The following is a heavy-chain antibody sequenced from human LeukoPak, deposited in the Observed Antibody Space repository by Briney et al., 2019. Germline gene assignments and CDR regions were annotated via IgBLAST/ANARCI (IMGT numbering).Heavy chain of an antibody. CDR2: INPNSGGT. J-gene: IGHJ6*02. CDR3: AREGSYCSGGSCYGKDAHYYGMDV. D-gene: IGHD2-15*01. CDR1: GYTFTGYY. V-gene: IGHV1-2*02. Sequence: GASVKVSCKASGYTFTGYYMHWVRQAPGQGLEWMGWINPNSGGTNYAQKFQGRVTMTRDTSISTAYMELSRLRSDDTAVYYCAREGSYCSGGSCYGKDAHYYGMDVGGQGTTVTVSS.